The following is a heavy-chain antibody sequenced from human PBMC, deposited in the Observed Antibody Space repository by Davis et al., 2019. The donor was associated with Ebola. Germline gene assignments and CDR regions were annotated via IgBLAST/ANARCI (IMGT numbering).Heavy chain of an antibody. J-gene: IGHJ4*02. D-gene: IGHD6-19*01. CDR2: INWNGGST. V-gene: IGHV3-20*04. CDR1: GFTFADYG. CDR3: ARVREVAVAGTVAY. Sequence: GTLTLSCAASGFTFADYGMSWVRQAPGKGLEWVVGINWNGGSTGYADSVKGRFTISRDNAKNSLYLQMNSLRAEDTALYYCARVREVAVAGTVAYWGQGTLVTVSS.